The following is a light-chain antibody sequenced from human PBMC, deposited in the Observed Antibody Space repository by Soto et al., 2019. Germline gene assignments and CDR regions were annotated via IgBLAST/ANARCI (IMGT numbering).Light chain of an antibody. Sequence: EIVFRQSRATLSLYPGERAALSCRASQSVRSYLAWYQQKPGQAPRLLIYDASNRATGIPARFSGSGSGTDFNLTISSLEPEDFATYYCHQGYSIPGTFGGGTKV. CDR1: QSVRSY. J-gene: IGKJ4*01. CDR3: HQGYSIPGT. V-gene: IGKV3-11*01. CDR2: DAS.